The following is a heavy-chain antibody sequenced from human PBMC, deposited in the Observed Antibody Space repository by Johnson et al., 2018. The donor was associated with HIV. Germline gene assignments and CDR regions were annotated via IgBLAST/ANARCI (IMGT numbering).Heavy chain of an antibody. J-gene: IGHJ3*02. V-gene: IGHV3-30*04. D-gene: IGHD4/OR15-4a*01. CDR2: ISFDGSEK. CDR3: ARRSGYAFDIWCQRTMVTVSSGKMALDI. CDR1: GFTFSSYA. Sequence: QLVESGGGVVQPGRSLRLSCAASGFTFSSYAMHWVRQAPGKGLEWVAVISFDGSEKYYVDSVKGRFTISRDNGKNSLSLQMNSLRIEDTAVYYCARRSGYAFDIWCQRTMVTVSSGKMALDIWGQGTMVTVSS.